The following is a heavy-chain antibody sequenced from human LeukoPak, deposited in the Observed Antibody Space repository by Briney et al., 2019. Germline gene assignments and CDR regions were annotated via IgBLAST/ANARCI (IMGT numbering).Heavy chain of an antibody. Sequence: GGSLRLSCAASGFSFSYYGFHWVRQAPDEGLEWVAFVRYDGHEKYYAESVKGRFTISKDTSRNTLYLQMNSLRPEDTAMYYCAKDLMRDRWFGESWGQGTLVTVSS. CDR1: GFSFSYYG. J-gene: IGHJ5*02. CDR2: VRYDGHEK. D-gene: IGHD3-10*01. V-gene: IGHV3-30*02. CDR3: AKDLMRDRWFGES.